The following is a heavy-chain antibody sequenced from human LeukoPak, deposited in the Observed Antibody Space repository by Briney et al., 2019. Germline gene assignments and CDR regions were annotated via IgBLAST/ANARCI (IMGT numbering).Heavy chain of an antibody. Sequence: GGSLRLSCAASGFTFSSYEMNWVRQAPGKGLEGVSYISSSGSTIYYADSVKGRFTISRDNAKNSLYLQMNSLRAEDTAVYYCATLSSYYDILTGYDYWGQGTLVTVSS. CDR2: ISSSGSTI. CDR1: GFTFSSYE. J-gene: IGHJ4*02. V-gene: IGHV3-48*03. CDR3: ATLSSYYDILTGYDY. D-gene: IGHD3-9*01.